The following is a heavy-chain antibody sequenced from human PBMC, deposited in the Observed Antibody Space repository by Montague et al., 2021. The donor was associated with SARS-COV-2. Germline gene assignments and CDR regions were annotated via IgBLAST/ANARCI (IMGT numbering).Heavy chain of an antibody. CDR1: GGSFSGYY. CDR3: ARGGHQLRFGLDV. Sequence: SETLSLTCAVYGGSFSGYYWSWIRQPPGKGLVWIGQIHHTGSTIYKPSLKSRVTISEDTSKYQFSLKMTSVTAADTAVYYCARGGHQLRFGLDVWGQGTTVTVSS. V-gene: IGHV4-34*01. CDR2: IHHTGST. D-gene: IGHD3-16*01. J-gene: IGHJ6*02.